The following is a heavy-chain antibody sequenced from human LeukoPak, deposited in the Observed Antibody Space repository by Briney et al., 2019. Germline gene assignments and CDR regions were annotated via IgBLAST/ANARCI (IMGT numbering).Heavy chain of an antibody. CDR1: GGSINSGSYY. J-gene: IGHJ4*02. CDR3: ARVAFAGTTTVGVDY. CDR2: IYTSGST. V-gene: IGHV4-61*02. Sequence: SETLSLTCTVSGGSINSGSYYWSWIRQPAGKGLEWIGRIYTSGSTNYNPSLKSRVTISVDTSKNQFSLKLSSVTAADTAVYYCARVAFAGTTTVGVDYWGQGTLVTVSS. D-gene: IGHD1-26*01.